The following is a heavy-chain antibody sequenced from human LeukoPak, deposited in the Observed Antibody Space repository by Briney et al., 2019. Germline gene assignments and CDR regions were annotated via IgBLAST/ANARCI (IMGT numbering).Heavy chain of an antibody. V-gene: IGHV3-7*01. CDR2: IKEDGSEK. CDR3: ASGRQLGY. Sequence: GGSLRLSCAASGFTFSNCWMSWVRQAPGKGLEWVANIKEDGSEKYYVDSVKGRFTISRDNARNSLYLQMNSLRAEDTAVYYCASGRQLGYWGQGTLVTVSS. D-gene: IGHD6-13*01. J-gene: IGHJ4*02. CDR1: GFTFSNCW.